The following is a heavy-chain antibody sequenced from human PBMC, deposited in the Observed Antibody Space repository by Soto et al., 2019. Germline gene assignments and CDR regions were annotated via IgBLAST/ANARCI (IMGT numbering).Heavy chain of an antibody. Sequence: QVQLQQWGAGLLKPSETLSLTCAVYGGSFSGYYWSWIRQPPGKGLEWIGEINHSGSTNYNPSLKSRVTISVDTSKNQFSLKLSSVTAADTAVYYCASGGKQWLPRAIFDYWGQGTLVTVSS. CDR3: ASGGKQWLPRAIFDY. V-gene: IGHV4-34*01. CDR2: INHSGST. CDR1: GGSFSGYY. J-gene: IGHJ4*02. D-gene: IGHD6-19*01.